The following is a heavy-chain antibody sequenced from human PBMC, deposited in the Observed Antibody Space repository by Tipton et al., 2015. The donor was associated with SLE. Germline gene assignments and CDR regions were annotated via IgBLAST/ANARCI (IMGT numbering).Heavy chain of an antibody. CDR3: ARAGRLVRGPAPGTVWFDP. V-gene: IGHV4-59*01. J-gene: IGHJ5*02. D-gene: IGHD3-10*01. Sequence: TLSLTCSASDDSIRDYYFSWIRQPPGNKLEWIGYIYYSGSTNYNPSLKSRVTISVDTPKNQFSLKLSSVTVADTAVYFCARAGRLVRGPAPGTVWFDPWGQGTLVTVSS. CDR2: IYYSGST. CDR1: DDSIRDYY.